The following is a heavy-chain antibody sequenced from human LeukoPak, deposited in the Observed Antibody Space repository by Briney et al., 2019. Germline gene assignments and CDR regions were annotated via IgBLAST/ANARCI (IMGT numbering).Heavy chain of an antibody. Sequence: SETLSLICTVSGGSISSYFWSWIRQPPGKGLEWIGYISYSGSTNYNPSLKSRVTISVDTSKNQFSLKLSSVTAADTAVYFCARQYFGYDTSGPYAHFDSWGQGTLVTVSS. CDR2: ISYSGST. CDR1: GGSISSYF. CDR3: ARQYFGYDTSGPYAHFDS. D-gene: IGHD3-22*01. J-gene: IGHJ4*02. V-gene: IGHV4-59*01.